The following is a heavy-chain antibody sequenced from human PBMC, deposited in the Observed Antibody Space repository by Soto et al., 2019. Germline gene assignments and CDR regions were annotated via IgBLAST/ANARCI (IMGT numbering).Heavy chain of an antibody. Sequence: GGSLRLSCAASGSTFSTYNMNWVRQAPGKGLEWVSSISSSSSYIYYADSVKGRFTISRDNAKNSLYLQMNSLRAEDTAVYYCARDYDFWSGRGGMDVWGQGTTVTVSS. J-gene: IGHJ6*02. D-gene: IGHD3-3*01. CDR1: GSTFSTYN. CDR3: ARDYDFWSGRGGMDV. V-gene: IGHV3-21*01. CDR2: ISSSSSYI.